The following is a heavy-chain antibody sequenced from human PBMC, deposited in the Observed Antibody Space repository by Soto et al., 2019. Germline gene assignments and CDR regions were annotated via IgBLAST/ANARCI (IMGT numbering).Heavy chain of an antibody. V-gene: IGHV1-18*01. Sequence: QAQLVQSGAEVKKPGASVNVSCKASGYDYVTYAITWVRQRPGQGLEWMGWISTLNGNTNYAQNFQGRVTMTTDTSTRIGQLEAGGPRSGGTAVYLLAGRVPVLLPDYYGMDVWGQGTTVTVSS. J-gene: IGHJ6*02. CDR3: AGRVPVLLPDYYGMDV. CDR2: ISTLNGNT. CDR1: GYDYVTYA. D-gene: IGHD2-2*01.